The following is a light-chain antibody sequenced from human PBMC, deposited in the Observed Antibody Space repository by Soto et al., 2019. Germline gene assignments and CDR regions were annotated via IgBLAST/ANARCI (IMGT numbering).Light chain of an antibody. J-gene: IGKJ1*01. CDR2: KAS. CDR3: QHYNSYSEA. CDR1: QSISDW. V-gene: IGKV1-5*03. Sequence: DIQVTQSPATLSASVGDRVTITCRASQSISDWLAWYQQTPGKAPKLLIYKASSLQSGVPSRFSGSGSGTEFTLTISSLQPDDFATYYCQHYNSYSEAFGQGTKVDIK.